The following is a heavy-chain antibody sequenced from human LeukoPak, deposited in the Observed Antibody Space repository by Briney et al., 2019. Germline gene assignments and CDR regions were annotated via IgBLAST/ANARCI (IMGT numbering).Heavy chain of an antibody. CDR1: SGSISSGDYY. CDR3: ARVLGYCSSTSCYTLYYFDY. D-gene: IGHD2-2*02. J-gene: IGHJ4*02. Sequence: PSQTLSLTCTLSSGSISSGDYYWSWIRQPPGKGLEWIGYIYYSGSTYYNPSLKSRVTISVDTSKNQFSLKLSSVTAADTAVYYCARVLGYCSSTSCYTLYYFDYWGQGTLVTVSS. V-gene: IGHV4-30-4*08. CDR2: IYYSGST.